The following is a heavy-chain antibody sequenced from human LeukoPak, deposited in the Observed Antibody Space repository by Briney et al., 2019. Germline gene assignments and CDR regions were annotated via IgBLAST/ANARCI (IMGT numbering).Heavy chain of an antibody. J-gene: IGHJ4*02. CDR3: ARCDSSGYLNYYFDY. CDR1: GGSISSYY. CDR2: IYYSGST. Sequence: PSETLSLTCTVSGGSISSYYWSWIQQPPGKGLEWIGYIYYSGSTNYNPSLKSRVTILVDSSKNQFSLKLSSVTAADTAVYYCARCDSSGYLNYYFDYWGQGTLVTVSS. V-gene: IGHV4-59*08. D-gene: IGHD3-22*01.